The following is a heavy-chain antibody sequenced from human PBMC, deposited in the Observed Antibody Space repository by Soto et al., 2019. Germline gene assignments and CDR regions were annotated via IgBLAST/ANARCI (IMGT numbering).Heavy chain of an antibody. V-gene: IGHV3-11*06. J-gene: IGHJ4*02. Sequence: QVQLVESGGGWVKPGGPLRLSCAASGFTFRDNYRSWIRQAPGKGLEWISYISSNSNYKTHADSVRGRFTISRDNAKNSLYLQMNGLRAEDTAVYYCARATGYYHTSGSDSWGQGTLVTVSS. CDR2: ISSNSNYK. D-gene: IGHD3-22*01. CDR1: GFTFRDNY. CDR3: ARATGYYHTSGSDS.